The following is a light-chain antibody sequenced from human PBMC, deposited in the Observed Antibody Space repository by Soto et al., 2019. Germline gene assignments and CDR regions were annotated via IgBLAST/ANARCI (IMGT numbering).Light chain of an antibody. CDR3: AIWDDSVDGWV. Sequence: QSVLTQPPSVSAAPGQTVTISCSGRGSNIGSNSVSWYQQVPGTAPKLLLYYDDILSSGVSDRFSGSKSGTSASLAISGLQNDDDGDYYCAIWDDSVDGWVFGGGTKLTVL. V-gene: IGLV1-36*01. CDR1: GSNIGSNS. J-gene: IGLJ3*02. CDR2: YDD.